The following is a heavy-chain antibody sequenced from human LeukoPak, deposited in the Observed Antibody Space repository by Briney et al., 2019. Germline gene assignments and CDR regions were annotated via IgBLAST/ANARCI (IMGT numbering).Heavy chain of an antibody. J-gene: IGHJ4*02. CDR2: IYYSGST. CDR1: GGSISSYY. Sequence: PSETLSLTCTVSGGSISSYYWSWIRQPPGKGREWIGYIYYSGSTNYNPSLKSRVTTSVDTSKNQFTLKLSSVTAADTAVYSFATADRGGNSRHWGQGTLVTVSS. D-gene: IGHD4-23*01. CDR3: ATADRGGNSRH. V-gene: IGHV4-59*01.